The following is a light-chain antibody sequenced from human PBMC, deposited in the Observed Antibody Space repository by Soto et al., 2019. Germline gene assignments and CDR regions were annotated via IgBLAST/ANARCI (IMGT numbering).Light chain of an antibody. CDR2: SGY. CDR3: QQRYSWLRV. Sequence: FVVTPSPDTLSLSPGETATLSCRASQSVSSSVAWYQHKPGQSPRLVVYSGYKRSPGIPARFSGSGSGTDFTLTISSLESDDFAIYYCQQRYSWLRVFGPGTKVDIK. V-gene: IGKV3-11*01. CDR1: QSVSSS. J-gene: IGKJ1*01.